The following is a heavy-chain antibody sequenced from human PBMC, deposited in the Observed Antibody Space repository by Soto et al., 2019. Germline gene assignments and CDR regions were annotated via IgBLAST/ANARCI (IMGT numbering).Heavy chain of an antibody. CDR2: INHSGST. V-gene: IGHV4-34*01. Sequence: SETLSLTCAVYGGSFSGYYWSWIRQPPGKGLEWIGEINHSGSTNYNPSLKSRVTISVDTSKNQFSLKLSSVTAADTAVYYCARWLGYCSSTSCYGSGYFDYWGQGTLVTVSS. CDR3: ARWLGYCSSTSCYGSGYFDY. J-gene: IGHJ4*02. CDR1: GGSFSGYY. D-gene: IGHD2-2*01.